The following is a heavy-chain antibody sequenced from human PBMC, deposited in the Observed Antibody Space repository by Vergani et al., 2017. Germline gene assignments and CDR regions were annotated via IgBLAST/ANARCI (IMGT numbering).Heavy chain of an antibody. CDR1: GYSISSGYY. CDR3: ARHRXYYDSSGYYYDAFDI. CDR2: IYHSGST. Sequence: QVQLQESGPGLVKPSETLSLTCAVSGYSISSGYYWGWIRQPPGKGLEWIGSIYHSGSTYYNPSLKSRVTISVDTSKNQFSLKLSSVTAADTAVYYCARHRXYYDSSGYYYDAFDIWGQGTMVTVSS. V-gene: IGHV4-38-2*01. J-gene: IGHJ3*02. D-gene: IGHD3-22*01.